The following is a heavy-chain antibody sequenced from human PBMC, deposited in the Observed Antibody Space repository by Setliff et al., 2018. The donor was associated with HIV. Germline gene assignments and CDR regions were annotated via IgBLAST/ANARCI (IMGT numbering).Heavy chain of an antibody. CDR3: ARVPPEYSSSSQAFDI. CDR1: GSSISGHF. CDR2: IYTTGST. J-gene: IGHJ3*02. V-gene: IGHV4-59*11. Sequence: PSETLSLTCTVSGSSISGHFGTWIRQPPGKGLEWIGYIYTTGSTNYNPSLTSRVTISVDTSKNKFSLKMRSVTAADTAVYYCARVPPEYSSSSQAFDIRGQGTKVTVSS. D-gene: IGHD6-6*01.